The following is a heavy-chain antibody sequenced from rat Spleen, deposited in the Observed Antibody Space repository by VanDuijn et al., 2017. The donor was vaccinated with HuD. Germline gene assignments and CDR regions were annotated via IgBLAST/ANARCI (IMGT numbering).Heavy chain of an antibody. Sequence: EVQLVESGGGLVQPGRSLKLSCAASGFTFSDYNMAWVRQAPKKGLEWVATISYDGSSTYYRDSVNGRFTISRDNAKSTLYLQMDSLRSEDTATYYCARHELPGYNWFAYWGQGTLVTVSS. CDR3: ARHELPGYNWFAY. CDR1: GFTFSDYN. V-gene: IGHV5-7*01. CDR2: ISYDGSST. D-gene: IGHD1-4*01. J-gene: IGHJ3*01.